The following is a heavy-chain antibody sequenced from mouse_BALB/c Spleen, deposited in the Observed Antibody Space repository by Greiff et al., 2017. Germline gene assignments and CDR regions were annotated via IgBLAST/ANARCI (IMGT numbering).Heavy chain of an antibody. CDR3: ASPSHYYGSSPFAY. D-gene: IGHD1-1*01. J-gene: IGHJ3*01. CDR1: GYSITSDYA. V-gene: IGHV3-2*02. Sequence: EVQLQESGPGLVKPSQSLSLTCTVTGYSITSDYAWNWIRQFPGNKLEWMGYISYSGSTSYNPPLKSRISITRDTSKNQFFLQLNSVTTEDTATYYCASPSHYYGSSPFAYWGQGTLVTVSA. CDR2: ISYSGST.